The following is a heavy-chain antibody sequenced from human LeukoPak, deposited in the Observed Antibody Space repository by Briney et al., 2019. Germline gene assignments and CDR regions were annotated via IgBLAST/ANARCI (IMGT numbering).Heavy chain of an antibody. D-gene: IGHD6-19*01. Sequence: MTSETLSLTCAVYGGSFSGYYWSWIRQPPGKGLEWIGEINHSGSTNYNPSLKSRVTISVDTSMNQFSLKLSSVTAADTAVYYCARVGYSCGPPAGHYYYMDVWGKGTTVTVSS. J-gene: IGHJ6*03. CDR1: GGSFSGYY. CDR2: INHSGST. CDR3: ARVGYSCGPPAGHYYYMDV. V-gene: IGHV4-34*01.